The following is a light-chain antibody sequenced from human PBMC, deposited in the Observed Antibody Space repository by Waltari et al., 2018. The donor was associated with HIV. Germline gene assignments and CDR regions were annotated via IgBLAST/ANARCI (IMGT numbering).Light chain of an antibody. CDR3: QQYYDTPRT. CDR2: WAS. Sequence: DIVMTQSPDSLAVSLGERATINCMSSQNLLYTSNNRNYLAWYQKKPGQPPKLLIYWASTRNAGVPDRFSGSGSGAEFTLTISNLQAEDVAFYYCQQYYDTPRTFGQGTKVEVK. J-gene: IGKJ1*01. CDR1: QNLLYTSNNRNY. V-gene: IGKV4-1*01.